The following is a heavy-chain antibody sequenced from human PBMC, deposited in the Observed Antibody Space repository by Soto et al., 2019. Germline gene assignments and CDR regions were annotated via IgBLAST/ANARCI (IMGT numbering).Heavy chain of an antibody. CDR3: AKDPRSGYGIYYFDY. Sequence: GGSLRLSCAASGFTFDDYAMHWVRQAPGKGLEWVSGISWGSGTIGYADSVKGRFTISRDNAKNSLYLQMNSLRVEDTALYYCAKDPRSGYGIYYFDYWGQGTLVTVSS. V-gene: IGHV3-9*01. J-gene: IGHJ4*02. CDR2: ISWGSGTI. CDR1: GFTFDDYA. D-gene: IGHD5-12*01.